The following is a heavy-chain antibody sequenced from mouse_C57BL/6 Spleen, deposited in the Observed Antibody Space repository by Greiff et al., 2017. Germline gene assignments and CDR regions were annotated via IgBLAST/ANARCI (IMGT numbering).Heavy chain of an antibody. CDR3: ARLYDGPYWYFDV. D-gene: IGHD2-3*01. CDR2: IHPNSGST. J-gene: IGHJ1*03. V-gene: IGHV1-64*01. CDR1: GYTFTSYW. Sequence: QVQLQQPGAELVKPGASVKLSCKASGYTFTSYWMHWVKQRPGQGLEWIGMIHPNSGSTNYNEKFKSKATLTVDKSSSTAYMQLSSLTSEDSAVYYCARLYDGPYWYFDVWGTGTTVTVSS.